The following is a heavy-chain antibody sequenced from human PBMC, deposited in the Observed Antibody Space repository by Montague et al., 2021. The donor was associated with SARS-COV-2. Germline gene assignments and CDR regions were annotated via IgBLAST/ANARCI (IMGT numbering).Heavy chain of an antibody. J-gene: IGHJ4*02. D-gene: IGHD4-23*01. CDR2: IYWDDDK. Sequence: PALVKPTQTLTLTCTFSGFSLSTSGVSVGWIRQPPGKALEWLALIYWDDDKRYSPSLKSRLTITKDTSKNQVVLTMTNMDPVDTATHYCAHRRLWYGGNSFDYWGQGTLVTVSS. CDR3: AHRRLWYGGNSFDY. CDR1: GFSLSTSGVS. V-gene: IGHV2-5*02.